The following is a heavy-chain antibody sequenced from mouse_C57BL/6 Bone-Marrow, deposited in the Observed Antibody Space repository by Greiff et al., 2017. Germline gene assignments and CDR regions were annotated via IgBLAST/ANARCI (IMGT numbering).Heavy chain of an antibody. J-gene: IGHJ4*01. D-gene: IGHD1-1*02. CDR1: GFTFSDYY. V-gene: IGHV5-12*01. Sequence: EVKLMESGGGLVQPGGSLKLSCAASGFTFSDYYMYWVRQTPEKRLEWVAYISNGGGSTYYPDTVKGRFTISRDNAKNTLYLQMSRLKSEDTAMYYCARHPPYGRDYWGQGTSVTVSS. CDR3: ARHPPYGRDY. CDR2: ISNGGGST.